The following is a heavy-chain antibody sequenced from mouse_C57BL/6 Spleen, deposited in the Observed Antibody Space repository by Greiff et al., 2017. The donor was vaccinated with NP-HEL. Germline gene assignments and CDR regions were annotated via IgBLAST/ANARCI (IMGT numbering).Heavy chain of an antibody. Sequence: EVKVVESGGDLVKPGGSLKLSCAASGFTFSSYGMSWVRQTPDKRLEWVATISSGGSYTYYPDSVKGRFTISRDNAKNTLYLQMSSLKSEDTAMYYCASFVDYWGQGTSVTVSS. CDR3: ASFVDY. CDR2: ISSGGSYT. CDR1: GFTFSSYG. V-gene: IGHV5-6*01. J-gene: IGHJ4*01.